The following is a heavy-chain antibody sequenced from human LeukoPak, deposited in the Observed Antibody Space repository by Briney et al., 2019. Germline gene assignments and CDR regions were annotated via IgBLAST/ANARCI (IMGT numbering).Heavy chain of an antibody. CDR3: ARGIAVAGVTIDY. CDR1: GYTFTGYY. J-gene: IGHJ4*02. D-gene: IGHD6-19*01. CDR2: INPNSGGT. Sequence: ASVKVSCKASGYTFTGYYMHWVRQAPGQGLEWMGWINPNSGGTNYAQKFQGWVTMTRDTSISTAYMELNRLRSDDTAVYYCARGIAVAGVTIDYWGQGTLVTVSS. V-gene: IGHV1-2*04.